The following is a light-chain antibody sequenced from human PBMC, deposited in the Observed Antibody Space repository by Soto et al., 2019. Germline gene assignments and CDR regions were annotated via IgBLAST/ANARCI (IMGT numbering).Light chain of an antibody. V-gene: IGLV1-51*01. Sequence: QSVLTQPPSVSAAPGQKVTISCFGSNSNIGRNYVSWYQQLPGPAPKLLIYGNNNRHSGITDRISGSKSGTSATLGITGLQPGDEADYYCATWDNTLSVEVFGGGTKLTVL. CDR3: ATWDNTLSVEV. J-gene: IGLJ3*02. CDR2: GNN. CDR1: NSNIGRNY.